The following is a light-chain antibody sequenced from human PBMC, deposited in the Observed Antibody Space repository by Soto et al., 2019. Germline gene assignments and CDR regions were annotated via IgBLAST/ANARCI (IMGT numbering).Light chain of an antibody. V-gene: IGKV1-9*01. J-gene: IGKJ1*01. CDR2: AAS. CDR3: QQLNSYPWT. Sequence: DIQLTQSPSFLSASVGDRVTITCRASQGISSYLAWYQQKPGKAPKLLIYAASTFQSGVPSRFSGSGSGTELTLTISSLQPEDFATYYCQQLNSYPWTFGQGTKVEIK. CDR1: QGISSY.